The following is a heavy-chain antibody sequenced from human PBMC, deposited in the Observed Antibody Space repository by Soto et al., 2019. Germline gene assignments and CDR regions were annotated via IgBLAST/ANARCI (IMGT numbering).Heavy chain of an antibody. CDR2: TYHSGNP. D-gene: IGHD6-13*01. V-gene: IGHV4-30-2*01. CDR1: GDTISTGGYS. CDR3: ATVIAAAGTEDIGMDV. Sequence: ASETLSLTCAVSGDTISTGGYSWAWIRQPPGKALEWIGHTYHSGNPYYNPSLKSRVIISVDTSKNQFSLKPSSVTAADTAVYYCATVIAAAGTEDIGMDVWGQGTTVTVSS. J-gene: IGHJ6*02.